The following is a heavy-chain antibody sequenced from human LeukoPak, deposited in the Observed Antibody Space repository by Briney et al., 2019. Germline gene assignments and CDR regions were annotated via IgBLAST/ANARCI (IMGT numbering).Heavy chain of an antibody. D-gene: IGHD1-14*01. J-gene: IGHJ4*02. CDR3: ARDHSEPGVFLDH. V-gene: IGHV3-23*01. CDR1: GFTFSSYA. CDR2: ISGSGGST. Sequence: PGGSLRLSCAASGFTFSSYAMSWVRQAPGKGLEWVSAISGSGGSTYYADSVKGRFTISRDNSKNTLFLQMNSLRAEDAAVYYCARDHSEPGVFLDHWGQGTLVTVSS.